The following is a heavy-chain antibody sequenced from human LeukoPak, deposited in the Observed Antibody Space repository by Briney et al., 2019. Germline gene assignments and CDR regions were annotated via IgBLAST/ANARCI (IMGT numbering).Heavy chain of an antibody. CDR2: INGDGSTI. J-gene: IGHJ4*02. CDR3: ARDYGVLRYFDWLSYFDY. CDR1: GFTFNGHW. V-gene: IGHV3-74*01. D-gene: IGHD3-9*01. Sequence: GGSLRLSCEASGFTFNGHWMHWVRQAPGKGLVWVSLINGDGSTISYADSVKGRFTISRDNAKNRLYLQMNSLGAEDTAVYYCARDYGVLRYFDWLSYFDYWGQGTLVTVSS.